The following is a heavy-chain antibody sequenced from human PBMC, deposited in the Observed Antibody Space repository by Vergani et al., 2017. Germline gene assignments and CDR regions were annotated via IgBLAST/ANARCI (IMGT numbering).Heavy chain of an antibody. Sequence: QVQLQESGPGLVKPSQTLSLTCTVSGSSISSGDNYWSWIRQPPGKGLEWVGYIYNSGSTYYNPSLKSRVTISVDPSKKQFSLKLSAVTAADTAVYYCARGIRYCSSPSCPRNAVDIWGQGTLVTVSS. V-gene: IGHV4-30-4*08. D-gene: IGHD2-2*01. J-gene: IGHJ3*02. CDR2: IYNSGST. CDR3: ARGIRYCSSPSCPRNAVDI. CDR1: GSSISSGDNY.